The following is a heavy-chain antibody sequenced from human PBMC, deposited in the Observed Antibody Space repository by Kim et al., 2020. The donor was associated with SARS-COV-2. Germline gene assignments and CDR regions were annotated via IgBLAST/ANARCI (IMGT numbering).Heavy chain of an antibody. CDR3: AREEEITMVRGGLYY. Sequence: SETLSLTCAVYGGSFSGYYWSWIRQHPGKGLEWIGEINHSGSTNYNPSLKSRVTISVDTSKNQFSLKLSSVTAADTAVYYCAREEEITMVRGGLYYWGQGTLVTVSS. V-gene: IGHV4-34*01. D-gene: IGHD3-10*01. J-gene: IGHJ4*02. CDR1: GGSFSGYY. CDR2: INHSGST.